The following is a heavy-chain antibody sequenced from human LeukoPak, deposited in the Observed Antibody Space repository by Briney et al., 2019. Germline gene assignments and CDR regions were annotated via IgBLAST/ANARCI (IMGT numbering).Heavy chain of an antibody. CDR1: GFTFSSNG. CDR3: AKGVYDSSGYYYTLGY. CDR2: ISYDGSDK. D-gene: IGHD3-22*01. J-gene: IGHJ4*02. V-gene: IGHV3-30*18. Sequence: GGSLRLSCAASGFTFSSNGMYWVRQAPGKGLEWLAVISYDGSDKYYAASVEGRFTISRDNSKNTLYLQMNSLRAEDTAVYYCAKGVYDSSGYYYTLGYWGQGTLVTVSS.